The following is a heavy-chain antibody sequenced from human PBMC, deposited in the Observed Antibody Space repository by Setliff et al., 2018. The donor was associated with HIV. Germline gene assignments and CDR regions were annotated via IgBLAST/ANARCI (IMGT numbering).Heavy chain of an antibody. Sequence: SVKVSCKASGYTFTNYYMHWVRQAPGQGLEWMGMINPSDGRTNYVQNLQGRLAMTRDTSTSTVYMELSSLRSEDTAVYYCARYLAPYYYYGMDVWGQGTTVTVSS. CDR3: ARYLAPYYYYGMDV. CDR1: GYTFTNYY. J-gene: IGHJ6*02. V-gene: IGHV1-46*01. CDR2: INPSDGRT.